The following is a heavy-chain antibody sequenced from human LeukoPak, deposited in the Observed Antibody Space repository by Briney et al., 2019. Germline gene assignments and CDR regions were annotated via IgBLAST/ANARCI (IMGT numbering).Heavy chain of an antibody. J-gene: IGHJ5*02. V-gene: IGHV3-30*18. Sequence: GGSLRLSCAASGFIFSYYGMHWVRQAPGKGLEWVAVISYDGRNKYYADSVKGRFTISRDHSKNTLYPQMNSLRAEDTAVYYCAKDSVDCSSTSCYRILNWFDPWGQETLVTVSS. D-gene: IGHD2-2*01. CDR2: ISYDGRNK. CDR3: AKDSVDCSSTSCYRILNWFDP. CDR1: GFIFSYYG.